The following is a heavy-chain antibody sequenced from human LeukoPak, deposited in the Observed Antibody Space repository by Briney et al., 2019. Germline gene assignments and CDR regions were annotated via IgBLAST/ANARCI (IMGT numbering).Heavy chain of an antibody. Sequence: GGSLRLSCAASGITFSSYAMSWVRQAPGKGLEWVGRIKSKTDGGTTDYAAPVKGRFTISRDDSKNTLYLQMNSLKTEDTAVYYCTTTWSYYDNSGYPVYYFDYWGQGTLVTVSS. CDR2: IKSKTDGGTT. CDR3: TTTWSYYDNSGYPVYYFDY. J-gene: IGHJ4*02. V-gene: IGHV3-15*01. D-gene: IGHD3-22*01. CDR1: GITFSSYA.